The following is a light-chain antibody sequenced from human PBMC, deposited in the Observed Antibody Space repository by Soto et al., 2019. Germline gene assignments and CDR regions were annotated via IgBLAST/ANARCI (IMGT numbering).Light chain of an antibody. Sequence: IVWTQSPGTLSLSLGERVTLSCRASQSVSRNYLAWYQHRPGQAPRLLIHGVSSRATGIPDRFTGSGSGRDFTLTISSLEPEDSAVYYCQQYGRSPYSFGQGTKLEIK. CDR1: QSVSRNY. J-gene: IGKJ2*01. CDR3: QQYGRSPYS. CDR2: GVS. V-gene: IGKV3-20*01.